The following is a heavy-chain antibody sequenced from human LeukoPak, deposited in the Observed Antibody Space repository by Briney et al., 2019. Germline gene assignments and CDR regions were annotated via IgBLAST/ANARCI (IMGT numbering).Heavy chain of an antibody. J-gene: IGHJ4*02. CDR1: GFTVSSNY. Sequence: GGSLRLSCAASGFTVSSNYMGWVRQAPGKGLEWVSVNYSGGDTYYADSVKGRFTISRDNSKNMIYLEMSSLKAEDTAVYYCAKGGRVVVPAAIFYWGQGTLVTVSS. CDR2: NYSGGDT. CDR3: AKGGRVVVPAAIFY. D-gene: IGHD2-2*01. V-gene: IGHV3-66*01.